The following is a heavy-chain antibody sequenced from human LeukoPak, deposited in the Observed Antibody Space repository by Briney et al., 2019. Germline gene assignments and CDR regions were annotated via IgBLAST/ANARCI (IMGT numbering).Heavy chain of an antibody. V-gene: IGHV3-15*07. CDR3: TTWFYDIVSHC. CDR1: GFTFNDAW. D-gene: IGHD3-9*01. Sequence: GGSLRLSCAASGFTFNDAWMSWVRQAPGKGLEWVGRIKKKTDGGTADYAAPVKGRFPISRDDSKNMLYLQMNSLKTEDTAMYYCTTWFYDIVSHCWGQGTLVTVSS. J-gene: IGHJ4*02. CDR2: IKKKTDGGTA.